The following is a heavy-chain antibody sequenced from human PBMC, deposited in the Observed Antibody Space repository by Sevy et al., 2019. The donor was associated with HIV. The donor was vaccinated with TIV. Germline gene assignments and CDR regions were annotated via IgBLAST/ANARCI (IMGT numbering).Heavy chain of an antibody. CDR1: DGSISSGLYS. CDR2: IYLTGPT. Sequence: SETLSLTCAVSDGSISSGLYSWNWIRQPPGKGLEGIGYIYLTGPTYYNPFLKSRVPISVDTSKNQFSLGLNSVTAADTAVYYCARDSGDYPYYFDHWVQGTLVTVSS. J-gene: IGHJ4*02. D-gene: IGHD4-17*01. CDR3: ARDSGDYPYYFDH. V-gene: IGHV4-30-2*01.